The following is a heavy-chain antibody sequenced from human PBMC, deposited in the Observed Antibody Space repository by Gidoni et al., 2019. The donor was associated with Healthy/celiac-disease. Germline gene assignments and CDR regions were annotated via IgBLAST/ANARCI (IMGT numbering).Heavy chain of an antibody. Sequence: QVQLQESGPGLGKPSQTLSLTCTVSGDSNSSGGYYWSWIRLHPGKGLEWVGSIYYSASTYYNPSLKSRVTISVDTSKNQFSLKLSSVTAADTAVYYCAREGYSYGTRGGFDYWGQGTLVTVSS. J-gene: IGHJ4*02. CDR3: AREGYSYGTRGGFDY. CDR2: IYYSAST. D-gene: IGHD5-18*01. V-gene: IGHV4-31*03. CDR1: GDSNSSGGYY.